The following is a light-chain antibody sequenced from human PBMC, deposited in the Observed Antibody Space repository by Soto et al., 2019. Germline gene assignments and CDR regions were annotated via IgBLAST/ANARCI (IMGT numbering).Light chain of an antibody. CDR1: QTISIW. Sequence: DIQMTQSPSTLSASVGDRVTITCRASQTISIWLAWYQQKPGKAPKLLIYDASILESGLPSRFSGSGSGTEYTLGLSSLQPDDFATDDCEQYNSYRTCGQGTEVDIE. CDR2: DAS. V-gene: IGKV1-5*01. CDR3: EQYNSYRT. J-gene: IGKJ1*01.